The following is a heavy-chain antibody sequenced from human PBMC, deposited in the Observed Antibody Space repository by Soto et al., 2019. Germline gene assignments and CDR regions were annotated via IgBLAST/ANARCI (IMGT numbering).Heavy chain of an antibody. CDR2: IRSKAYGGTT. CDR1: GFTFGDYA. D-gene: IGHD3-3*01. CDR3: TSDLTTYYDFWSGYYTGWFDP. Sequence: GGSLRLSCTASGFTFGDYAMSWFRQAPGKGLEWVGFIRSKAYGGTTEYAASGKGRFTISRDDSKSIAYLQMNSLKTEDTAVYYCTSDLTTYYDFWSGYYTGWFDPWGQGTLVTVSS. V-gene: IGHV3-49*03. J-gene: IGHJ5*02.